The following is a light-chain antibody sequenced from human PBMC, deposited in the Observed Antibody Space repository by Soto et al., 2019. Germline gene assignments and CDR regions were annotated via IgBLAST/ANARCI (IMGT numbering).Light chain of an antibody. CDR1: QGISSH. CDR2: AAS. CDR3: QQVNGYPHT. J-gene: IGKJ2*01. V-gene: IGKV1-9*01. Sequence: DIQLTQSPSFLSASVGDRVTITCRASQGISSHLAWYQQIPGKGPKLLIYAASTLQSGVPSRFGGSGSGTEFTLAISSLQPEAFATYYCQQVNGYPHTFGQGTKLEIK.